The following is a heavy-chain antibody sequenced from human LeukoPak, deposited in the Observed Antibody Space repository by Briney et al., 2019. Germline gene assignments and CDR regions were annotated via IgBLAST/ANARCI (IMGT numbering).Heavy chain of an antibody. CDR3: ARLPGNSAYHDY. CDR1: GLPFSTYW. D-gene: IGHD4-23*01. Sequence: GGPLSLPWAASGLPFSTYWLTWVRQAPGRGLEGVANINQDGSTTNYLDSVKGRFTISRDNAKISLYLQMDSLRAEDTALYYCARLPGNSAYHDYWGQGTLVTVSS. J-gene: IGHJ4*02. V-gene: IGHV3-7*01. CDR2: INQDGSTT.